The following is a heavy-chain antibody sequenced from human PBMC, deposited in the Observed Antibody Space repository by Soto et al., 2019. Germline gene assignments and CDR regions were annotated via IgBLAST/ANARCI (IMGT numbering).Heavy chain of an antibody. CDR1: GFTFKSYA. CDR3: ARGGSTGWFYFDF. V-gene: IGHV3-23*01. J-gene: IGHJ4*02. Sequence: PGGSLRLSCAASGFTFKSYAMNWVRQAPGKGLEWVASTPGSGGSSYYADSVKGRFTISRDNSKNTLYLDLNSLKAEDTAMYYCARGGSTGWFYFDFWGQGTQVTVS. D-gene: IGHD6-19*01. CDR2: TPGSGGSS.